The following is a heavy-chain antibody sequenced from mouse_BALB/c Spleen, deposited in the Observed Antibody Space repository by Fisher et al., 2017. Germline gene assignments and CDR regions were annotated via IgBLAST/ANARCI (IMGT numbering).Heavy chain of an antibody. V-gene: IGHV1-80*01. D-gene: IGHD2-3*01. CDR3: ARGDDGYYVYAMDY. J-gene: IGHJ4*01. Sequence: GKFKGKATLTADKSSSTAYMQLSSLTSEDSAVYFCARGDDGYYVYAMDYWGQGTSVTVSS.